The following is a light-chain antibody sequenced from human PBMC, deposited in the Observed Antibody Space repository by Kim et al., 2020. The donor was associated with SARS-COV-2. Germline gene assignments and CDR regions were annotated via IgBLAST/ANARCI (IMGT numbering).Light chain of an antibody. CDR3: NSRDSSGNVV. CDR1: SLRNYY. J-gene: IGLJ2*01. V-gene: IGLV3-19*01. CDR2: GKN. Sequence: SSELTQDPAVSVALGQTVRITCQGDSLRNYYASWYQQKPGQAPVLVIYGKNNRPSGIPDRFSGSSSGNTASLTFTGAQAEDEADYYCNSRDSSGNVVFGG.